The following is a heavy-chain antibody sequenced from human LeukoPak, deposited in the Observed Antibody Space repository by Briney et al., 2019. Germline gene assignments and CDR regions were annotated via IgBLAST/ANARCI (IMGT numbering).Heavy chain of an antibody. D-gene: IGHD5-12*01. Sequence: ASVKVSCKASGYTFTGYYMRWVRQAPGQGLEWMGWINPNSGGTNYAQKFQGWVTMTRDTSISTAYMELSRLRSDDTAVYYCARGVVATPREYYFDYWGQGTLVTVSS. CDR2: INPNSGGT. CDR3: ARGVVATPREYYFDY. V-gene: IGHV1-2*04. CDR1: GYTFTGYY. J-gene: IGHJ4*02.